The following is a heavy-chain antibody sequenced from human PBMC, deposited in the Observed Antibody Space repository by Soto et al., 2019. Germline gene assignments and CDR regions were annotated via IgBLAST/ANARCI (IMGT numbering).Heavy chain of an antibody. CDR3: ARVPNIVVVPAAMEGGIVRDY. Sequence: SETLSLTCAVYGGSFSGYYWSWIRQPPGKGLEWIGEINHSGSTNYNPSLKSRVTISVDTSKNQFSLKLSSVTAADTAVYYCARVPNIVVVPAAMEGGIVRDYWGQGTLVTVSS. V-gene: IGHV4-34*01. D-gene: IGHD2-2*01. CDR2: INHSGST. J-gene: IGHJ4*02. CDR1: GGSFSGYY.